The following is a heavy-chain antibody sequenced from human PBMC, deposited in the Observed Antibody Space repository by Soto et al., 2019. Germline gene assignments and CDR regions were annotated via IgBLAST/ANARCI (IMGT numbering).Heavy chain of an antibody. CDR3: ARGRITIFGVVTPDQYYFDY. CDR1: GGSVSSGSYY. V-gene: IGHV4-61*01. CDR2: IYYSGST. D-gene: IGHD3-3*01. J-gene: IGHJ4*02. Sequence: SETLSLTCTVSGGSVSSGSYYWSWIRQPPGKGLEWIGYIYYSGSTNYNPSLKSRVTISVDTSKNQFSLKLSSVTAADTAVYYCARGRITIFGVVTPDQYYFDYWGQGTLVTVSS.